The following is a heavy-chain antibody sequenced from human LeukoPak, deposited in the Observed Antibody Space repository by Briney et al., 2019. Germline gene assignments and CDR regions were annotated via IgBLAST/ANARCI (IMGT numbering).Heavy chain of an antibody. Sequence: ASVKVSCKASGYTFTSYDINWVRQATGQGLEWMGWMNPNSGNTGYAQKFQGRVTMTRSTSISTAYMELSSLRSEDTAVYYCARWGIEMATNHKSAFDYWGQGTLVTVSS. D-gene: IGHD5-24*01. CDR2: MNPNSGNT. CDR1: GYTFTSYD. J-gene: IGHJ4*02. CDR3: ARWGIEMATNHKSAFDY. V-gene: IGHV1-8*01.